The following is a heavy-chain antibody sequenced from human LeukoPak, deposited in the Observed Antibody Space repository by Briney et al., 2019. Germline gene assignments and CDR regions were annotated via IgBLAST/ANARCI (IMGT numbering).Heavy chain of an antibody. Sequence: SVKVSCKASGGTFSSYAISWVRQAPGQGLEWMGGIIPIFGTANYAQKFEGRVTITADESTSTAYMELSSLRSEDTAVYYCAREPPLGYCSSTSCFDPWGQGTLVTVSS. V-gene: IGHV1-69*01. D-gene: IGHD2-2*01. CDR2: IIPIFGTA. CDR3: AREPPLGYCSSTSCFDP. CDR1: GGTFSSYA. J-gene: IGHJ5*02.